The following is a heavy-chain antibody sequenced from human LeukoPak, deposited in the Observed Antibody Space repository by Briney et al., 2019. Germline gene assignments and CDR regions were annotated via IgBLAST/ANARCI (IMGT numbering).Heavy chain of an antibody. CDR3: ARVHSRERFDP. V-gene: IGHV4-59*01. CDR2: IYYSGGT. CDR1: GGFISGSY. J-gene: IGHJ5*02. Sequence: SETLSLTRAVSGGFISGSYSTCIRQPPGKELEWIGYIYYSGGTNYNPSLKSRVTISVDTSKSQFSLKLTSVTAADTAVYYCARVHSRERFDPWGQGTLVTVSS. D-gene: IGHD1-26*01.